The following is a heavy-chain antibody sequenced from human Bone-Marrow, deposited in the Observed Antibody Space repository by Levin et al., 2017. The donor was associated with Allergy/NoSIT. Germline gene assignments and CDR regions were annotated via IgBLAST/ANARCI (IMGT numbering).Heavy chain of an antibody. CDR1: GFSLSTSGLG. CDR3: ARRRLYYYDTRGHVDN. J-gene: IGHJ4*02. CDR2: IYWDDNK. D-gene: IGHD3-22*01. V-gene: IGHV2-5*02. Sequence: SGPTLVKPTQTLTLTCTFSGFSLSTSGLGVGWIRQPPGKPLEWLALIYWDDNKHYSPSLKSRLTITKDTSRNQVVLTMTSMDPGDTGTYYCARRRLYYYDTRGHVDNWGKGTQVTVSS.